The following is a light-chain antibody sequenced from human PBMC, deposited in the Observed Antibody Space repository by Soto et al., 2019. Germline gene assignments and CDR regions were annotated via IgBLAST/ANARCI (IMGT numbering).Light chain of an antibody. V-gene: IGLV2-11*01. J-gene: IGLJ2*01. CDR2: DVS. Sequence: QSALTQPRSVSGSPGQSVTISCTGTSSDVGVYNYVSWYQQHPGKAPKLMIYDVSKRPSGVPDRFSGSKSGNTASLTISGLQAEDEADYYCCSYAGSTLPVGGGTKLT. CDR1: SSDVGVYNY. CDR3: CSYAGSTLP.